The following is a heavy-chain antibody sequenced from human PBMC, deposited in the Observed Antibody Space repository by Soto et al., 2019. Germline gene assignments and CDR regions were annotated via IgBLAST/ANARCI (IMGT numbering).Heavy chain of an antibody. D-gene: IGHD2-2*01. CDR1: GGSITNYY. CDR2: IYYSGGT. V-gene: IGHV4-59*01. J-gene: IGHJ5*02. CDR3: ARVGCISTNCYFSSDGRGWFDP. Sequence: SENLSLTYTVSGGSITNYYWSWIRQPPGKGLEWIGYIYYSGGTNYNPSLKSRITISVDTSKDQFSLKLSSVTAADTAVYYCARVGCISTNCYFSSDGRGWFDPWGQGTLVTVS.